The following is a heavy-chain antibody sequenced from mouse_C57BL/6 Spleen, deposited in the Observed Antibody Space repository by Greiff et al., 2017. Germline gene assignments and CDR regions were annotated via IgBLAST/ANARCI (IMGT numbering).Heavy chain of an antibody. J-gene: IGHJ2*01. D-gene: IGHD1-1*01. CDR2: IYPGSGST. V-gene: IGHV1-55*01. CDR3: ARDAITTVVDY. CDR1: GYTFTSYW. Sequence: QVQLKQSGAELVKPGASVKMSCKASGYTFTSYWITWVKQRPGQGLEWIGDIYPGSGSTNYNEKFKSKATLTVDTSSSTAYMQLSSLTSEDSAVYYCARDAITTVVDYWGQGTTLTVSS.